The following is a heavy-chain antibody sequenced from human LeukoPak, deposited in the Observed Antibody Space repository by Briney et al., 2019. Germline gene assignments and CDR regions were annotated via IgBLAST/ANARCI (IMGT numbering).Heavy chain of an antibody. J-gene: IGHJ5*02. D-gene: IGHD2-15*01. V-gene: IGHV5-51*01. CDR3: ARQEYCSGGSCYTWFDP. CDR2: IYPADSDI. Sequence: GESLKISCKGSGYSFTSYWIGWVRQMPGKGLEWMGIIYPADSDIRCSPSFQGQVTISADKSISTAYLQWSSLKASDTAMYYCARQEYCSGGSCYTWFDPWGQGTLVTVSS. CDR1: GYSFTSYW.